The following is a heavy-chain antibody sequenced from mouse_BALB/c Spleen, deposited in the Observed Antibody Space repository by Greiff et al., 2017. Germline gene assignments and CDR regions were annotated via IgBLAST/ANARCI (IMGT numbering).Heavy chain of an antibody. CDR2: ISNGGGST. V-gene: IGHV5-12-2*01. J-gene: IGHJ1*01. Sequence: DVHLVESGGGLVQPGGSLKLSCAASGFTFSSYTMSWVRQTPEKRLEWVAYISNGGGSTYYPDTVKGRFTISRDNAKNTLYLQMSSLKSEDTAMYYCAGSSWYFDVWGAGTTVTVSS. D-gene: IGHD1-1*01. CDR1: GFTFSSYT. CDR3: AGSSWYFDV.